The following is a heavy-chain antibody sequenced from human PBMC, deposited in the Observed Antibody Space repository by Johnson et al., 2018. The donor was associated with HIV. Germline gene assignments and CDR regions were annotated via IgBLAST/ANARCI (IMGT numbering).Heavy chain of an antibody. CDR3: AREGGGSNENDAFDI. J-gene: IGHJ3*02. Sequence: VHLVESGGRLVQPGGSLRLSCLASGSTLSSYAMTWVRQAPGKGLAWVSRISGSGGSTFYADPVKGRFTISRDNSKNTLYLQMNSLRAEDTAFYYCAREGGGSNENDAFDIWGQGTMVTVSS. D-gene: IGHD1-26*01. V-gene: IGHV3-23*04. CDR1: GSTLSSYA. CDR2: ISGSGGST.